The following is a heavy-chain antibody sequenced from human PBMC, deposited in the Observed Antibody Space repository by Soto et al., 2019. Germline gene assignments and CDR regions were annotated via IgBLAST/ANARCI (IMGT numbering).Heavy chain of an antibody. CDR2: IKQDGSEK. CDR1: GFTFSSYW. V-gene: IGHV3-7*04. D-gene: IGHD2-2*02. J-gene: IGHJ3*02. CDR3: ARGQYLLHAFDI. Sequence: GGSLRLSCAASGFTFSSYWMSWALQAPGKGLEWVANIKQDGSEKYYVDSVKGRFTISRDNAKNSLYLQMNSLRAEDTAVYYCARGQYLLHAFDIWGQGTMVTVSS.